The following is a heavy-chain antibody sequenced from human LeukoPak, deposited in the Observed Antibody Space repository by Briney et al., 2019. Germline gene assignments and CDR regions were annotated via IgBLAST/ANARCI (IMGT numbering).Heavy chain of an antibody. CDR2: INPNSGGT. Sequence: ASVKVSCKASGYTFTGYYMHWVRQAPGQGLEWMGWINPNSGGTNYAQKFQGRVTMTRDTSISTAYMELSRLRSEDTAVYYCAREGENYYDSSGAVPFDYWGQGTLVTVSS. J-gene: IGHJ4*02. CDR1: GYTFTGYY. CDR3: AREGENYYDSSGAVPFDY. V-gene: IGHV1-2*02. D-gene: IGHD3-22*01.